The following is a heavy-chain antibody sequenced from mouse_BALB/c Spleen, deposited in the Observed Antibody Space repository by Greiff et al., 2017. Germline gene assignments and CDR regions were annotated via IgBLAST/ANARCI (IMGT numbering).Heavy chain of an antibody. Sequence: EVKLEESGGGLVKPGGSLKLSCAASGFTFSSYAMSWVRQTPEKRLEWVASISSGGSTYYPDSVKGRFTISRDNARNILYLQMSSLRSEDTAMYYCAEILLRLRHYAMDDWGQGTSLTGSS. CDR3: AEILLRLRHYAMDD. CDR1: GFTFSSYA. J-gene: IGHJ4*01. V-gene: IGHV5-6-5*01. CDR2: ISSGGST. D-gene: IGHD1-2*01.